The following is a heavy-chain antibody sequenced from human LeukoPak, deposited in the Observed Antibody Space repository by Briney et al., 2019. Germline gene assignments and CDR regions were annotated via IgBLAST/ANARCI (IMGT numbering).Heavy chain of an antibody. Sequence: GGSLRLSCAASGFTLSYYWMHWVRQAPGKGLVWVSRIDGGSTTNYAGSVKGRFTISRDNAENTLYLEMSSLRPEDTAVYYCAAAKFYKTSPFDYWGQGTLVTVSS. CDR3: AAAKFYKTSPFDY. V-gene: IGHV3-74*01. CDR1: GFTLSYYW. J-gene: IGHJ4*02. D-gene: IGHD2-2*01. CDR2: IDGGSTT.